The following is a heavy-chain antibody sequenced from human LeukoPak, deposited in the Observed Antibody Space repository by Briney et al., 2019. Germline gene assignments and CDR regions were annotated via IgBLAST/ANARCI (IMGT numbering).Heavy chain of an antibody. V-gene: IGHV1-2*02. CDR3: ASPPLSSAMYYAH. CDR2: IKPSNGDT. Sequence: HYISGVGESSKQKLEWMGWIKPSNGDTKYAQNFQGRVTMTRDTSISTAYMELSSLRSDDTAVYYCASPPLSSAMYYAHWGQGTLVTVSS. D-gene: IGHD1-26*01. J-gene: IGHJ4*02. CDR1: HY.